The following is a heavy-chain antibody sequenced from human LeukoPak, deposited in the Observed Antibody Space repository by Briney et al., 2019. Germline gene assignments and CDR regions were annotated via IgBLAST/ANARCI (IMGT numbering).Heavy chain of an antibody. V-gene: IGHV3-64*01. CDR1: GFTLSSYA. CDR2: VSSNGGST. J-gene: IGHJ4*02. CDR3: ARGGGATTGLDY. D-gene: IGHD1-26*01. Sequence: GGSLRLSCAASGFTLSSYAVHWVRQAPGKGLEYVSTVSSNGGSTYYGNSVKGRFTISRDNSKNTVYLQMGSLRAEDMAVYYCARGGGATTGLDYWGQGTLVTVSS.